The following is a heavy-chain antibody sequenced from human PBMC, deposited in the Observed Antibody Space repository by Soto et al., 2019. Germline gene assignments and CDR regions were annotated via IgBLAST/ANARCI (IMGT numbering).Heavy chain of an antibody. V-gene: IGHV3-74*01. J-gene: IGHJ3*02. CDR3: VRTWHGFDI. Sequence: EVQLVESGGGLVQPGGSLRLSCAASGFTFSTYWMHWVRQAPEKGLLWVSHINGDGSYTDFADSVKGRFTISKDNAKNTVYLQMQSLRVDNTAVYFCVRTWHGFDIWGPGTMVTFSS. CDR1: GFTFSTYW. CDR2: INGDGSYT.